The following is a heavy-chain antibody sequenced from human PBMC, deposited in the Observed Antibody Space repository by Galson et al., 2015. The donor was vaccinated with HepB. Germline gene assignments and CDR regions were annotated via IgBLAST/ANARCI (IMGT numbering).Heavy chain of an antibody. CDR1: GDSVSSNSAA. J-gene: IGHJ4*02. V-gene: IGHV6-1*01. CDR2: TYYRSKWYN. D-gene: IGHD5-12*01. CDR3: ARGEYSGYDFDY. Sequence: CAISGDSVSSNSAAWNWIRQSPSRGLEWLGRTYYRSKWYNDYAVSVKSRIIINPDTSKNQFSLQLDSVTPEDTAVYYCARGEYSGYDFDYWGQGTLVTVSS.